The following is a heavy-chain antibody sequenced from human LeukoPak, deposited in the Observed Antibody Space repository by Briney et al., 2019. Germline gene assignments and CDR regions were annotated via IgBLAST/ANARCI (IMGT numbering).Heavy chain of an antibody. CDR2: IRKKSNGYNT. V-gene: IGHV3-72*01. J-gene: IGHJ3*02. Sequence: PGGSLRLSCAASGFTFSSYAMSWVRQAPGKGLEWVARIRKKSNGYNTQYAASVKGRFIISREDSRNSLYLQMNSLKTEDTAVYYCARVGVVVPAGMDIWGQGTMVTVSS. CDR3: ARVGVVVPAGMDI. CDR1: GFTFSSYA. D-gene: IGHD2-2*01.